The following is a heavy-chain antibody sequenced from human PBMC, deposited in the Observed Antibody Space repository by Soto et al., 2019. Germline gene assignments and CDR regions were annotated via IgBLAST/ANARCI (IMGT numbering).Heavy chain of an antibody. CDR2: IYGGGTT. CDR3: VQTTGWPGFDF. Sequence: EVQLVESGGGLIQPGGSLRLCCAASGFTVSSKYMTWVRQAPGKGLEWVSVIYGGGTTYYADSVKGRFTISRDNSKNTLYLQVNSLRAEDTAVYYCVQTTGWPGFDFWGQGTLVTVSS. CDR1: GFTVSSKY. D-gene: IGHD6-19*01. V-gene: IGHV3-53*01. J-gene: IGHJ4*02.